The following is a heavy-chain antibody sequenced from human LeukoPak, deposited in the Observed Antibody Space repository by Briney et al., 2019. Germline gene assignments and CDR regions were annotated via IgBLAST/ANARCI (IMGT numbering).Heavy chain of an antibody. J-gene: IGHJ6*02. CDR2: INHSGST. V-gene: IGHV4-34*01. Sequence: PSETLSLTCAVYGGSFSGYYWSWIRQPPGKGLEWIGEINHSGSTTYNPSLKSRVTISVDTSKNQFSLKLNSVTAADTAVYYCASRMYYYYGMDVWGQGTTVIVSS. CDR1: GGSFSGYY. CDR3: ASRMYYYYGMDV.